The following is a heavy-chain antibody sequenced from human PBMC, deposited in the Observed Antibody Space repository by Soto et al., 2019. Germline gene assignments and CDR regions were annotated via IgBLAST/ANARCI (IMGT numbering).Heavy chain of an antibody. CDR2: IIPMYGPA. J-gene: IGHJ5*02. V-gene: IGHV1-69*01. CDR3: ARVPSIVRGVIDNWFDP. D-gene: IGHD3-10*01. CDR1: GGTFSSYA. Sequence: QVPLVQSGAEVKKPGSSVTFSCKASGGTFSSYAIHCVRQAPGQGLEWMGGIIPMYGPAKYAQRFQGRVTLTADESTTTVYLELTSLTSQDTAVYYSARVPSIVRGVIDNWFDPWGHGTLVTVSS.